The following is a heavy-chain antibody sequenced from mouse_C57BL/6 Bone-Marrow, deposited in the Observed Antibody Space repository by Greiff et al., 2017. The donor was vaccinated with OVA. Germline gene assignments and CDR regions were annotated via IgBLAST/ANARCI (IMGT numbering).Heavy chain of an antibody. CDR2: IRNKANGYTT. J-gene: IGHJ1*03. V-gene: IGHV7-3*01. CDR3: ARYIYYGSSYGYFDV. D-gene: IGHD1-1*01. CDR1: GFTFTDYY. Sequence: EVMLVESGGGLVQPGGSLSLSCAASGFTFTDYYMSWVRQPPGKALEWLGFIRNKANGYTTEYSASVKGRFTISRDNSKSFLYLQMNALRAEDSATYYCARYIYYGSSYGYFDVWGTGTTVTVSS.